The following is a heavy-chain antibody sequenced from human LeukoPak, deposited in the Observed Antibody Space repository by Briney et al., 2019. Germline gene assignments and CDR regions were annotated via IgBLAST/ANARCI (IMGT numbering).Heavy chain of an antibody. D-gene: IGHD6-19*01. CDR1: GFKLSSYS. V-gene: IGHV3-21*01. Sequence: GGSLRLSCAPSGFKLSSYSMNWVRQAPGKGLEWVSSISSSSSYIYYADSVKGRFTISRDNAKNSLYLQMNSLRAEDTAVYYCARDGGGQCDYWGQGTLVTVSS. CDR2: ISSSSSYI. CDR3: ARDGGGQCDY. J-gene: IGHJ4*02.